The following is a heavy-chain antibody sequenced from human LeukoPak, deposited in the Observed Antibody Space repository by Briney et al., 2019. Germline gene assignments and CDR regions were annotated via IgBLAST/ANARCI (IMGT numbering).Heavy chain of an antibody. Sequence: SETLSLTCTVSGGSISSSSYYWGWIRQPPGKGLEWIGHIYYSGSTYYNPSLKSRVTISVHTSKNQFSLKLSSVTAADTAVFYCARLRDDAFDIWGQGTMVTVSS. CDR3: ARLRDDAFDI. V-gene: IGHV4-39*01. CDR1: GGSISSSSYY. J-gene: IGHJ3*02. CDR2: IYYSGST.